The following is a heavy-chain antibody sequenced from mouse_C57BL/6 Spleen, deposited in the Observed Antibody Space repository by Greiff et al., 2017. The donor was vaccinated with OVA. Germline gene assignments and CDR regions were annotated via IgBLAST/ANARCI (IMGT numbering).Heavy chain of an antibody. Sequence: EVKLMESGGDLVKPGGSLKLSCAASGFTFSSYGMSWVRQTPDKRLEWVATISSGGSYTYYPDSVKGRFTISRDNAKNTLYLQMSSLKSEDTAMYYCARGTAQAPYAMDYWGQGTSVTVSS. D-gene: IGHD3-2*02. V-gene: IGHV5-6*01. J-gene: IGHJ4*01. CDR1: GFTFSSYG. CDR2: ISSGGSYT. CDR3: ARGTAQAPYAMDY.